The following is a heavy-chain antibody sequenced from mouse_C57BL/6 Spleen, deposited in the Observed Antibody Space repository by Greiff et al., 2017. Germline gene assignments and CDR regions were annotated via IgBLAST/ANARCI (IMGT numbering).Heavy chain of an antibody. V-gene: IGHV1-26*01. CDR2: INPNNGGT. D-gene: IGHD1-1*01. Sequence: VQLQQSGPELVKPGASVKISCKASGYTFTDYYMNWVKQSHGKSLEWIGDINPNNGGTSYNQKFKGKATLTVDKSSSTAYMELRSLTSEDSAVYYCADYGSSLYYAMDYWGQGTSVTVSS. CDR1: GYTFTDYY. CDR3: ADYGSSLYYAMDY. J-gene: IGHJ4*01.